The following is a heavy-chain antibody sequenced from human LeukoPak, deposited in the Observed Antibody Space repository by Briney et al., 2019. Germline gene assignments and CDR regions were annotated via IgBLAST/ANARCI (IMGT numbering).Heavy chain of an antibody. CDR3: AGLASYSSEVWFDP. CDR1: GGSLNRYY. J-gene: IGHJ5*02. D-gene: IGHD3-9*01. V-gene: IGHV4-59*01. CDR2: IYYSGST. Sequence: PSETLSLTCTLSGGSLNRYYWSWIPQPPGKGLGWIGYIYYSGSTSYNPSLKSRVTISVHTSKHQLSLNLSTVTPAHTPVYSCAGLASYSSEVWFDPWGQGTLVTVSS.